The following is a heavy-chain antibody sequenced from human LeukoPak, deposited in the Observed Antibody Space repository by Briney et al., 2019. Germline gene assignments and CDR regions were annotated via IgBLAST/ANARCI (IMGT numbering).Heavy chain of an antibody. D-gene: IGHD2-21*02. CDR3: ARGHCGGDCYPFDY. Sequence: ASVKVSCKASGYTFTGYYMHWVRQAPRQGLEWMGWINPNSGGTNYAQKFQGRVTMTRDTSISTAYMELSRLRSDDTAVYYCARGHCGGDCYPFDYWGQGTLVTVSS. CDR1: GYTFTGYY. V-gene: IGHV1-2*02. CDR2: INPNSGGT. J-gene: IGHJ4*02.